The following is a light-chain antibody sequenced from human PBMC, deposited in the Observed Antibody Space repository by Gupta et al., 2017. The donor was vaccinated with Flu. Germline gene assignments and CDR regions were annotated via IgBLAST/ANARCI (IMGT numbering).Light chain of an antibody. CDR3: MQHVKTFSWT. Sequence: CKSSQSLLQSNGYNYLNWYLQKTGQSPQLLIYLGSHRASGVPDRLSGSGSGTDFTLKISRVEAEDVGVYYCMQHVKTFSWTFGQGTKVEIK. CDR2: LGS. CDR1: QSLLQSNGYNY. V-gene: IGKV2-28*01. J-gene: IGKJ1*01.